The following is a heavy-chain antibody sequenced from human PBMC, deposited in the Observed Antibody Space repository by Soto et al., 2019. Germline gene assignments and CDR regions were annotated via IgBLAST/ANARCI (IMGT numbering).Heavy chain of an antibody. CDR2: INSAGSII. CDR1: GFTPSRLS. J-gene: IGHJ3*02. Sequence: EVQLVQSGGALVQPGGSLRLSCAASGFTPSRLSMNWVRQAPGKGLEWISYINSAGSIIYYADSVKGRFTISRDNAENALYLQMNRLRAEDTAVYYCATGTDFGWLDNHNHALEIWGQGTMVTVSS. D-gene: IGHD3-9*01. CDR3: ATGTDFGWLDNHNHALEI. V-gene: IGHV3-48*01.